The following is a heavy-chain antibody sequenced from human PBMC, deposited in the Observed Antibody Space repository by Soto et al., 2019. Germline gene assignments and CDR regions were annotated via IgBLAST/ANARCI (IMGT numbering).Heavy chain of an antibody. J-gene: IGHJ6*02. Sequence: SETLSLTCTVPGGSISSYYLSWIRQPPGKGLEWIGDIYYSGSTNYNPSLTSRVTISVDTSKNQFSLKLSSVIAADTAVYYCARSLTTVVKMDVWGQGTTVTVSS. V-gene: IGHV4-59*08. D-gene: IGHD4-17*01. CDR2: IYYSGST. CDR3: ARSLTTVVKMDV. CDR1: GGSISSYY.